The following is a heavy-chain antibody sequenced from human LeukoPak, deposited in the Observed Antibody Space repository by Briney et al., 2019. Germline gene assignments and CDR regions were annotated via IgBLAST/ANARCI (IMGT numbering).Heavy chain of an antibody. Sequence: ASVKVSCKASGYTFTSYDINWVRQPTGQGLEWMGWMNPNSGNTGYAQKFQGRVTMTRNTSITTAYMELSSLRSEDTAVYYCARATKRYDSSGYYYDYWGQGTLVTVSS. CDR1: GYTFTSYD. CDR2: MNPNSGNT. V-gene: IGHV1-8*01. J-gene: IGHJ4*02. D-gene: IGHD3-22*01. CDR3: ARATKRYDSSGYYYDY.